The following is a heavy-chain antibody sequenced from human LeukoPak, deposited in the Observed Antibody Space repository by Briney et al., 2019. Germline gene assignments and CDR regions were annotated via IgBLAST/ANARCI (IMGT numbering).Heavy chain of an antibody. Sequence: GGSLRLSCAASGFTFSSYSMNWVRQAPGKGLEWVSYISSSSSTIYYADSVKGRFTISRDNAKNSLYLQMNSLRAEDTAVYYCARKAGEFDYCGQGTLVTVSS. J-gene: IGHJ4*02. V-gene: IGHV3-48*01. CDR3: ARKAGEFDY. CDR1: GFTFSSYS. D-gene: IGHD3-10*01. CDR2: ISSSSSTI.